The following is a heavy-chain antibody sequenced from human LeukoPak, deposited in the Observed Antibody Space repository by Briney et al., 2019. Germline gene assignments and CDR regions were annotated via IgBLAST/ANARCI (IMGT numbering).Heavy chain of an antibody. V-gene: IGHV4-30-4*01. D-gene: IGHD2-21*02. J-gene: IGHJ6*02. Sequence: SETLSLTCTVSGGSISSGDYYWSWIRQPPGKGLEWIGYIYYSGSTYYNPSLKSRVTISVDTSKNQFSLKLSSVTAADTAVYYCARAVVATATTIYGMDVWGQGTTVTVSS. CDR1: GGSISSGDYY. CDR3: ARAVVATATTIYGMDV. CDR2: IYYSGST.